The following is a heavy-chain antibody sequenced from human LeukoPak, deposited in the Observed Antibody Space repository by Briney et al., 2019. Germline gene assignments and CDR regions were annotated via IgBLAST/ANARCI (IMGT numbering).Heavy chain of an antibody. J-gene: IGHJ4*02. CDR3: ATYYCGTGSYYKGEVDY. V-gene: IGHV3-33*01. D-gene: IGHD3-10*01. Sequence: GGSLRLSCAASGFTFSSYGMHWVRQAPGKGLEWVAVIWYDGSNKYYADSVKGRFTISRDNSKNTLYLQMNSLRAEDTAVYYCATYYCGTGSYYKGEVDYWGQGTLVTVSS. CDR1: GFTFSSYG. CDR2: IWYDGSNK.